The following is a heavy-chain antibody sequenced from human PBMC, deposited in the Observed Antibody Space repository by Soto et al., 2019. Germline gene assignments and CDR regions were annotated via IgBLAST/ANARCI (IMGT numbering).Heavy chain of an antibody. Sequence: QITLKESGPTLVKPTQPLTLTCTFSGFSLTTSGVGVGWIRQPPGKDLEWLAVIYWDDDKRYRPSLKSRLTITKDTSRNQVVLTMTNMDPVDTATYYCAHRRGGYNWDDAHFDYWGQGTLVTVSS. CDR1: GFSLTTSGVG. V-gene: IGHV2-5*02. D-gene: IGHD1-20*01. J-gene: IGHJ4*02. CDR2: IYWDDDK. CDR3: AHRRGGYNWDDAHFDY.